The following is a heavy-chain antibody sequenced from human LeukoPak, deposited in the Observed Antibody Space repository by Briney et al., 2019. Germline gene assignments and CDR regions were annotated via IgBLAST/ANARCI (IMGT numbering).Heavy chain of an antibody. CDR1: GESFSGYY. Sequence: SETLSLTCAVYGESFSGYYWSWIRQPPGKGLEWIGEINHSGSTNYNPSLKSRVTISVDTSKNQFSLKLSSVTAADTAVYYCARRLRYFDWVHFDYWGQGTLVTVSS. J-gene: IGHJ4*02. D-gene: IGHD3-9*01. CDR3: ARRLRYFDWVHFDY. CDR2: INHSGST. V-gene: IGHV4-34*01.